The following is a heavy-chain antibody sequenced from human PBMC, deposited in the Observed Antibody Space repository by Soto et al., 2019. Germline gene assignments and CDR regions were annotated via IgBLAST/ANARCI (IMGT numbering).Heavy chain of an antibody. CDR1: GFRFDDYG. J-gene: IGHJ4*02. CDR2: ISRDSRSI. V-gene: IGHV3-9*01. Sequence: PGGSLRLSCEVSGFRFDDYGMHWVRQAPGKGLEWIAGISRDSRSISYGASMKGRFTISRDNAKNSLYLQLNSLRADDTAFYYCVKDALTTVAYYFDYWGQGAQVTVSS. CDR3: VKDALTTVAYYFDY. D-gene: IGHD4-17*01.